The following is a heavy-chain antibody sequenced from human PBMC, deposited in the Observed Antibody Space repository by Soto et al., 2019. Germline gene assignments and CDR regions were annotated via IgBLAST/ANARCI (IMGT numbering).Heavy chain of an antibody. Sequence: GGSLRLSCAASGFTFSSYGMHWVRQAPGKGLEWVAVISYDGSNKYYADSVKGRFTISRDNSKNTLYLQMNSLRAEDTAVYYCAKDRHSSSSSYFDYWGQGTLVTVS. D-gene: IGHD6-6*01. J-gene: IGHJ4*02. CDR2: ISYDGSNK. CDR1: GFTFSSYG. CDR3: AKDRHSSSSSYFDY. V-gene: IGHV3-30*18.